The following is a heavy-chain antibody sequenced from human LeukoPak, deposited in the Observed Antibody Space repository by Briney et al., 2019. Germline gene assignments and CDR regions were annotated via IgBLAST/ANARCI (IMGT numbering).Heavy chain of an antibody. CDR3: AILLGSFSWLAQRDYYYYYGMDV. Sequence: GGSLRLSCAASGFTFSSYGMHWVRQAPGKGLEWVAVISYDGSNKYYADSVKGRFTISRDNSKNTLYLQMNSLRAEDTAVYYCAILLGSFSWLAQRDYYYYYGMDVWGQGTTVTVSS. J-gene: IGHJ6*02. CDR1: GFTFSSYG. V-gene: IGHV3-30*03. CDR2: ISYDGSNK. D-gene: IGHD6-19*01.